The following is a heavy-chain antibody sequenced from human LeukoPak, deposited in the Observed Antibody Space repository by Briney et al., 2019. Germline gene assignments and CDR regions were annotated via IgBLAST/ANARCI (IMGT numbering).Heavy chain of an antibody. Sequence: GGSLRLSCAASGFTFSTYEMNWVRQAPGKGLEWVSYISSSSNLIFYADSVKGRFTVSRDNAKSSLYLQMNSLRAEDTAVYYCARDHCSSTSCFPSGTNYFDSWGQGTPVTVSS. CDR3: ARDHCSSTSCFPSGTNYFDS. J-gene: IGHJ4*02. CDR2: ISSSSNLI. D-gene: IGHD2-2*01. V-gene: IGHV3-48*03. CDR1: GFTFSTYE.